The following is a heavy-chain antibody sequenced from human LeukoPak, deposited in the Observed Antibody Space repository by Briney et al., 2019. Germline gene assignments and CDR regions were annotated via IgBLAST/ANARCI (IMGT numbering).Heavy chain of an antibody. CDR3: ARVRSYGSGSYQYYFDY. CDR1: GGSISSYY. D-gene: IGHD3-10*01. CDR2: IYYSGST. V-gene: IGHV4-59*01. Sequence: PSETLSLTCTVSGGSISSYYWSWIRQPPGKGLEWIGYIYYSGSTNYNPSLKSRVTISVDTSKNQFSLKLSSVTAADTAVYYCARVRSYGSGSYQYYFDYWGQGTLVTVSS. J-gene: IGHJ4*02.